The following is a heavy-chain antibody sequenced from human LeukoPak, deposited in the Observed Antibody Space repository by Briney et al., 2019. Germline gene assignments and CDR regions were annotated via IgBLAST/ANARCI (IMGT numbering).Heavy chain of an antibody. CDR2: ISSTSNTI. Sequence: GGSLRLSCAASGFTFSSYDMNWVRQAPGKGLEWVSYISSTSNTIYYADSVKGRFTISRDNAKNSLYLQMNSLGAEDTALYYCAKDSGSYRYYFDYWGQGTLVTVSS. V-gene: IGHV3-48*01. CDR3: AKDSGSYRYYFDY. D-gene: IGHD3-10*01. CDR1: GFTFSSYD. J-gene: IGHJ4*02.